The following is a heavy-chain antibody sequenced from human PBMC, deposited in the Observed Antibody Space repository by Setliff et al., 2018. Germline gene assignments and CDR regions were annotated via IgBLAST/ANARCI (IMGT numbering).Heavy chain of an antibody. J-gene: IGHJ4*02. Sequence: GASVKVSCKASGGTFSSYAISWVRQAPGQGLEWMGRIIPIFGTANYAQKFQGRVTITADKSTSTAYMELSSLRSEDTAVYYCARGSSSGYYFDYWGQGTLVTVSS. CDR1: GGTFSSYA. CDR2: IIPIFGTA. CDR3: ARGSSSGYYFDY. V-gene: IGHV1-69*06. D-gene: IGHD6-6*01.